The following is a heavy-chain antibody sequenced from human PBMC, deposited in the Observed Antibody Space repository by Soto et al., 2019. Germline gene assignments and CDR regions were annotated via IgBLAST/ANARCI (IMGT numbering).Heavy chain of an antibody. J-gene: IGHJ5*02. CDR1: GFTFSSYG. D-gene: IGHD3-3*01. V-gene: IGHV3-30*18. CDR3: AKDVVPFVRSGYSFWFDP. CDR2: ISYDGSNK. Sequence: AGGSLRLSCAASGFTFSSYGMHWVRQAPGKGLEWVAVISYDGSNKYYADSVKGRFTISRDNSKNTLYLQMNSLRAEDTAVYYCAKDVVPFVRSGYSFWFDPWGQGXLVTVSS.